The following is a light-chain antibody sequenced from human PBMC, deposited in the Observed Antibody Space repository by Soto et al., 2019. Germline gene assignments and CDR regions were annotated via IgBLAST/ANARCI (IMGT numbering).Light chain of an antibody. CDR1: SGYSNYK. CDR3: GADHGSGSNSNV. CDR2: VGTGGIVG. J-gene: IGLJ6*01. Sequence: QLVLTQPPSASASLGASVTLTCTLSSGYSNYKVDWYQQRPGKGPRFVMRVGTGGIVGSKGDGIPDRFSVLGSGLNRYLTIKNIQEEDESDYQCGADHGSGSNSNVFGSGTQLTVL. V-gene: IGLV9-49*01.